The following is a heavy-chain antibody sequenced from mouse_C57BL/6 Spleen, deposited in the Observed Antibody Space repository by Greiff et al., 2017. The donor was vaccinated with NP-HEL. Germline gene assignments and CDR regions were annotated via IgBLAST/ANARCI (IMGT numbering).Heavy chain of an antibody. Sequence: QVQLQQPGAELVRPGTSVKLSCKASGYTFTSYWMHWVKQRPGHGLEWIGVIDPSDSYTNYHQKFKGKATLTVDTSSSTAYMQLSSLTSEDSAVYYCANYYGSSSFAYWGQGTLVTVSA. CDR3: ANYYGSSSFAY. CDR2: IDPSDSYT. D-gene: IGHD1-1*01. J-gene: IGHJ3*01. V-gene: IGHV1-59*01. CDR1: GYTFTSYW.